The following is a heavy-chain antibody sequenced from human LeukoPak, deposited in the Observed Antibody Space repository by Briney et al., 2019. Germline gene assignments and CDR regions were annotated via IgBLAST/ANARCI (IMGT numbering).Heavy chain of an antibody. J-gene: IGHJ3*02. CDR2: INTDGSST. CDR3: AKVLAVAGTGAFDI. CDR1: GFTFSSYW. V-gene: IGHV3-74*01. Sequence: GGSLRLSCAASGFTFSSYWLYSVRQAPRKWLVWLSRINTDGSSTTYADSVKGRFTISRDNAKNTLYLQMNSLRAEDTAVYYCAKVLAVAGTGAFDIWGQGTMVTVSS. D-gene: IGHD6-19*01.